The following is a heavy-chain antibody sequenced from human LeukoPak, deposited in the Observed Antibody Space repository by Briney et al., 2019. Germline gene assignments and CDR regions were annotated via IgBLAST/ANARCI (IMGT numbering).Heavy chain of an antibody. CDR2: IYYSGST. D-gene: IGHD3-9*01. V-gene: IGHV4-59*01. J-gene: IGHJ4*02. CDR1: GGSISNVY. CDR3: ARASPNYDVMTGYFDY. Sequence: PSETLSLTSTVSGGSISNVYWSWIRQPPGKGLEWIGYIYYSGSTNYNPSLKSRVTISVDTSKNQFSLKLSSVTAADTAVYYCARASPNYDVMTGYFDYWGQGTLVTVSS.